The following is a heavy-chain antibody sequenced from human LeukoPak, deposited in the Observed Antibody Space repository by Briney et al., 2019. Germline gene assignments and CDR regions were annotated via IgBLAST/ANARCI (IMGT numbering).Heavy chain of an antibody. J-gene: IGHJ6*03. CDR2: INHSGST. CDR3: ARPGDCSSTSCSGYMDV. V-gene: IGHV4-34*01. CDR1: GGSFSGYY. D-gene: IGHD2-2*01. Sequence: SETLSLTCAVYGGSFSGYYWSWIRQPPGKGLDWIGEINHSGSTNYNPSLKSRVTISVDTSKNQFSLKLSSVTAAHTAVYYCARPGDCSSTSCSGYMDVWGKGTTVTVSS.